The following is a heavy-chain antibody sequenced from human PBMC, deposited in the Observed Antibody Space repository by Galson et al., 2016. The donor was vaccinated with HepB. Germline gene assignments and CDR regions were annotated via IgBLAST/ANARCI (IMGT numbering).Heavy chain of an antibody. V-gene: IGHV1-18*01. CDR1: GYTFTSYG. D-gene: IGHD4-23*01. CDR2: ISTYNGNT. CDR3: AIDYLGNSNASAI. J-gene: IGHJ3*02. Sequence: SVKVSCKASGYTFTSYGVSWVRQAPGQGLEWMGWISTYNGNTNYAQNFQGRVTMTTDTSTSTAYMELRSLRSDDTALYYCAIDYLGNSNASAIWGQGTLVTVSS.